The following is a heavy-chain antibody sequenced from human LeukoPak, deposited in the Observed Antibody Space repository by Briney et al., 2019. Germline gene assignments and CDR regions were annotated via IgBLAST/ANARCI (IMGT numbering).Heavy chain of an antibody. V-gene: IGHV4-4*07. D-gene: IGHD6-19*01. Sequence: SETLSLTCTVSGGSLSSYYWSWIRQPAGKGLEWIGRIYTSGSTNYNPSLKSRVTMSVDTSKNQVFMKLSSVPAADTAVYYCARGVEGQCLAHMFYYYYYMDVWGKGTTVTVSS. CDR3: ARGVEGQCLAHMFYYYYYMDV. J-gene: IGHJ6*03. CDR1: GGSLSSYY. CDR2: IYTSGST.